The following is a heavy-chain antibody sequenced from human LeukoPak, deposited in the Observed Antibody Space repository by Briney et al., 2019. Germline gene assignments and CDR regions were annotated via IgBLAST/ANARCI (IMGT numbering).Heavy chain of an antibody. D-gene: IGHD2-2*01. CDR1: GGSISSGGYY. CDR3: AREAIPAGTFGY. J-gene: IGHJ4*02. V-gene: IGHV4-31*03. CDR2: IYYSGST. Sequence: SQTLSLTCTVSGGSISSGGYYWSWIRQHPGKGLEWIGHIYYSGSTYYNPSLKSRVTISVDTSKNQFSLILGSVTAADTAVYFCAREAIPAGTFGYWGQGTLVTVSS.